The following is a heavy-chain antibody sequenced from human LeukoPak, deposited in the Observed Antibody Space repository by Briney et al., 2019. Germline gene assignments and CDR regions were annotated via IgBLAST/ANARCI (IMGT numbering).Heavy chain of an antibody. V-gene: IGHV3-23*01. Sequence: PGGSLRLSCAASGFTFSSYAMSWVRQAPGKGLEWVSAISGSGGSTYYADSVKGRFTISRDNSKNTLYLQMDSLRAEDTAVYYCAKGRGRWFSGSFDYWGQGTLVTVSS. CDR2: ISGSGGST. J-gene: IGHJ4*02. D-gene: IGHD3-10*01. CDR3: AKGRGRWFSGSFDY. CDR1: GFTFSSYA.